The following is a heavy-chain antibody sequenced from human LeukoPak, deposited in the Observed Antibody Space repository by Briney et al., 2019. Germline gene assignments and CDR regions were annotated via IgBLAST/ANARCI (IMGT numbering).Heavy chain of an antibody. J-gene: IGHJ5*02. CDR1: GGSIRSGDYY. D-gene: IGHD6-19*01. Sequence: SETLSLTCTVSGGSIRSGDYYWSWIRQPPGKGLEWIGYIYYSGSTYYNPSLKSRVTISVDTSKNQFSLKLSSVTAADTAVYYCATVFSAEAVAGMRVWFDPWGQGTLVTVSS. V-gene: IGHV4-30-4*01. CDR2: IYYSGST. CDR3: ATVFSAEAVAGMRVWFDP.